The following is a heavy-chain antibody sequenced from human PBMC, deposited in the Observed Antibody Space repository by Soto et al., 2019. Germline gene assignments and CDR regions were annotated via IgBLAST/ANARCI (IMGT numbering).Heavy chain of an antibody. CDR2: INAGNGNT. CDR1: GYTFTSYA. Sequence: RASVKVSCKASGYTFTSYAMHWVRQAPGQRLEWMGWINAGNGNTKYSQKFQGRVTITRDTSASTAYMELSSLRSEDTAVYYCARGGRYCSGGSCYDYYYGMDVWGQGTTVTVSS. J-gene: IGHJ6*02. CDR3: ARGGRYCSGGSCYDYYYGMDV. V-gene: IGHV1-3*01. D-gene: IGHD2-15*01.